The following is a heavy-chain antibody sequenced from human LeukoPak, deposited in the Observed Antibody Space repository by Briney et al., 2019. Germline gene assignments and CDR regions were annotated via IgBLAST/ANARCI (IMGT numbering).Heavy chain of an antibody. J-gene: IGHJ4*02. D-gene: IGHD3-3*01. CDR2: ISWNSGSI. CDR3: ARDMYDFWSGYMGGY. CDR1: GFTFDDYA. V-gene: IGHV3-9*01. Sequence: PGGSLRLSCAASGFTFDDYAMHWVRQAPGKGLEWVSGISWNSGSIGYADSVKGRFTISRDNAKNSLYLQMNSLRAEDTAVYYCARDMYDFWSGYMGGYWGQGTLVTVSS.